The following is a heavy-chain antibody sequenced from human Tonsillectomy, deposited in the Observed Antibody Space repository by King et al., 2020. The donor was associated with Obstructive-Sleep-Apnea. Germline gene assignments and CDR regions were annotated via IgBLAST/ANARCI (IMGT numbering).Heavy chain of an antibody. CDR1: GYSFTTYW. Sequence: QLVQSGAEVKKPGESLKISCKVSGYSFTTYWIGWVRQMPGKGLEWMGIIYPGDSDTRYSPSFQGQVTISADKTISTAYLQWSSLKASDNAIYYCARRKWAWFFDIWGRGTLVTVSS. D-gene: IGHD2-8*01. CDR3: ARRKWAWFFDI. CDR2: IYPGDSDT. J-gene: IGHJ2*01. V-gene: IGHV5-51*01.